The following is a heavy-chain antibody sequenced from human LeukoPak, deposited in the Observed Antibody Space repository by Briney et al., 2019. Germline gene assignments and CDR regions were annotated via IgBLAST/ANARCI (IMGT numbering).Heavy chain of an antibody. CDR3: ARDGSGSYYSDPGGA. V-gene: IGHV1-69*13. CDR1: GDTFSIYA. D-gene: IGHD3-10*01. CDR2: IIPIFGTA. J-gene: IGHJ5*02. Sequence: GPSVKVSCRASGDTFSIYAISWVRQAPGQGLEWMGGIIPIFGTANYAQKFQGRVTITADESTSTAYMELSSLRSEGTAVYYCARDGSGSYYSDPGGAWGQGTLVTVPS.